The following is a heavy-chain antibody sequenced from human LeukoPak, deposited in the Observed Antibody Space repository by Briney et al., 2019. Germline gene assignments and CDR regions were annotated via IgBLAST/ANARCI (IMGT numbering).Heavy chain of an antibody. V-gene: IGHV3-23*01. CDR1: GFTFTSYW. J-gene: IGHJ4*02. D-gene: IGHD4-17*01. Sequence: PGGSLRLSRAASGFTFTSYWMHWVRRAPGKGLEWVSAISGSGGSTYYADSVKGRFTISRDNSKNTLYLQMNSLRAEDTAVYYCAKDPTVTTKYYFDYWGQGTLVTVSS. CDR2: ISGSGGST. CDR3: AKDPTVTTKYYFDY.